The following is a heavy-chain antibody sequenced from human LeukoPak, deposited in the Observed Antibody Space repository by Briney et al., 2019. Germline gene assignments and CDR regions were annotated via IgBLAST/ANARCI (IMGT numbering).Heavy chain of an antibody. CDR1: GYSFTNYW. V-gene: IGHV5-10-1*01. D-gene: IGHD3-10*01. CDR3: ARRGSGSYLDFDY. J-gene: IGHJ4*02. Sequence: GESLKISCQGSGYSFTNYWISWVRQMPGKGLEWMGRINPIDSYTKYSPSFQGHVTILVDKSINTAYLQWSSPKASDTAIYYCARRGSGSYLDFDYWGQGTVVTVSS. CDR2: INPIDSYT.